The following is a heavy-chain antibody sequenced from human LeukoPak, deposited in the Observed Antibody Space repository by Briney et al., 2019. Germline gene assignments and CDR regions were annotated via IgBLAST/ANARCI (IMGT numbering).Heavy chain of an antibody. Sequence: ASVKVSCKASGYTFTSYDINWVRQATGQGLEWMGWMNPNSGNTGYAQKFQGRVTMTRNTSISTAYMELSSLRSEDTAVYYCAREGGGDSSGYYYSRRRRARSNYYYGMDVWGQGTTVTVSS. CDR2: MNPNSGNT. D-gene: IGHD3-22*01. CDR1: GYTFTSYD. V-gene: IGHV1-8*01. CDR3: AREGGGDSSGYYYSRRRRARSNYYYGMDV. J-gene: IGHJ6*02.